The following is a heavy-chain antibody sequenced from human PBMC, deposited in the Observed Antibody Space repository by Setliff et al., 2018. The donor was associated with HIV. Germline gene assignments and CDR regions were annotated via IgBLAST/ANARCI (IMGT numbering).Heavy chain of an antibody. CDR2: IFHSGTT. J-gene: IGHJ3*02. D-gene: IGHD3-16*01. V-gene: IGHV4-38-2*02. CDR3: ARRTIWGDAFDI. CDR1: GYSISSGYY. Sequence: SETLSLTCTVSGYSISSGYYWGFIRQPPGKGLEWIGSIFHSGTTYYNPSLKSRVTMSVETSENQFSLRLNSVTAADTAVYYCARRTIWGDAFDIWGRGTMVTVSS.